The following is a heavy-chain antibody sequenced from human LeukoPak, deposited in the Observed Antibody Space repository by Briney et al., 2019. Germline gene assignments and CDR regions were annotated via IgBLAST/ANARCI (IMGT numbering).Heavy chain of an antibody. CDR1: GYTLTALA. J-gene: IGHJ4*02. V-gene: IGHV1-24*01. CDR2: FDSEEYDT. Sequence: ASVKVSCKVSGYTLTALALHWVRQAPGKGFEWIGGFDSEEYDTIYAQKFQGRVTMTEDTSTDTAYIELSSLYFEDTAVYYCATLEPEPGDFGGLAYWGQGTLVTVSS. CDR3: ATLEPEPGDFGGLAY. D-gene: IGHD4-17*01.